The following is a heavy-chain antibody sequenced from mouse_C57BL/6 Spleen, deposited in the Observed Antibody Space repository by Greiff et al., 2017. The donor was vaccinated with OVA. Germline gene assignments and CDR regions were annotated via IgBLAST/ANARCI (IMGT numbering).Heavy chain of an antibody. CDR3: ARAMDSNPEGFAY. V-gene: IGHV1-50*01. CDR2: LDPSDSYT. D-gene: IGHD2-5*01. CDR1: GYTFTSYW. J-gene: IGHJ3*01. Sequence: QVQLQQPGAELVKPGASVKLSCKASGYTFTSYWMQWVKQRPGQGLEWIGELDPSDSYTNSNQKFKGKATLTVDTSSSTAYMQLSSLTSEDSAVYYCARAMDSNPEGFAYWGQGTLVTVSA.